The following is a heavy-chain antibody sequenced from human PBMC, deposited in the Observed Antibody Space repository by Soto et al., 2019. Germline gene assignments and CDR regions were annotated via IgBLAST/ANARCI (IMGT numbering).Heavy chain of an antibody. CDR2: LDGIGTGT. J-gene: IGHJ4*02. Sequence: GGSLRLSCAASGFTFTNYWMHWVRQVPGKGLVWVARLDGIGTGTSYSDSVRGRFTISRDNAENMLYLQMNSLRAEDTAVYYCTTVFEYWGRGTMVTVSS. V-gene: IGHV3-74*01. CDR3: TTVFEY. CDR1: GFTFTNYW.